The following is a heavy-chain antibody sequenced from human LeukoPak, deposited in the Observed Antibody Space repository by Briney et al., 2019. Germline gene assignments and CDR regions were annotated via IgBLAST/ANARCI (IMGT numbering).Heavy chain of an antibody. V-gene: IGHV4-34*01. CDR2: INHSGST. J-gene: IGHJ4*02. CDR1: GGSFSGYY. D-gene: IGHD6-13*01. Sequence: SETLSLTCAVYGGSFSGYYWSWIRQPPGKGLEWIGEINHSGSTNHNPSLKSRVTISVDTSKNQFSLKLSSVTAADTAVYYCARVSWYSSSGGYWGQGTLVTVSS. CDR3: ARVSWYSSSGGY.